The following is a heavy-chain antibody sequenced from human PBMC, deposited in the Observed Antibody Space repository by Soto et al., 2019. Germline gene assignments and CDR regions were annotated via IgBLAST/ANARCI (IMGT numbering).Heavy chain of an antibody. J-gene: IGHJ4*02. CDR1: GFTFSNFA. CDR3: AKVFSPEGGNYFDH. CDR2: ISNSFSDGNT. Sequence: PVGSLRLSCAASGFTFSNFAMNWVRQAPGKGLEWVSAISNSFSDGNTHYADSVEGRFTISRDNDKNTVFLEIDSLRAEDTAVYYCAKVFSPEGGNYFDHWGPGTLVTVSS. V-gene: IGHV3-23*01.